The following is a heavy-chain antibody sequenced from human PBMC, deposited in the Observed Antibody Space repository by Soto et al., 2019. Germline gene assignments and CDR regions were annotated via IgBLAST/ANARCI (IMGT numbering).Heavy chain of an antibody. CDR2: INHSGST. CDR3: ARGRGRTIFGVVMPFDY. J-gene: IGHJ4*02. V-gene: IGHV4-34*01. D-gene: IGHD3-3*01. Sequence: QVQLQQWGAGLLKPSETLSLTCAVYGGSFSGYYWSWIRQPPGKGLEWIGEINHSGSTNYNPSLKSRVTISVDTSKIRFSLKLSSVTAADTAVYYCARGRGRTIFGVVMPFDYWGQGTLVTVSS. CDR1: GGSFSGYY.